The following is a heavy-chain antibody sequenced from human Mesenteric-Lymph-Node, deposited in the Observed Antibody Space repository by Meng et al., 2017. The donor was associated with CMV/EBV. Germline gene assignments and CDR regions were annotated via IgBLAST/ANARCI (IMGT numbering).Heavy chain of an antibody. J-gene: IGHJ4*02. CDR2: INPNSGGT. D-gene: IGHD3-3*01. CDR1: GYTFTSNG. CDR3: AQRFLEGR. Sequence: ASVKVSCKASGYTFTSNGISWVRQAPGQGLEWMGWINPNSGGTNYAQKFQGRVTMTRDTSISTAYMELSRLRPDDTAVYYCAQRFLEGRWGQGTLVTVSS. V-gene: IGHV1-2*02.